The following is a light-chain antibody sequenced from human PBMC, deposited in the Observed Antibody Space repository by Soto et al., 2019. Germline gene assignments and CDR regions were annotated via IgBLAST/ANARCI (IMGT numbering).Light chain of an antibody. J-gene: IGKJ4*01. CDR2: DAS. V-gene: IGKV3-11*01. CDR3: QQRSNWPLT. CDR1: QSVSNY. Sequence: EIVLIQSPATLSLSPGEGATLSCRASQSVSNYLAWYQQKSGQAPRLLIYDASKRATGIPARFSGSGSGTDLTLTISSLEPEDFAVYYCQQRSNWPLTFGGGTKVEIK.